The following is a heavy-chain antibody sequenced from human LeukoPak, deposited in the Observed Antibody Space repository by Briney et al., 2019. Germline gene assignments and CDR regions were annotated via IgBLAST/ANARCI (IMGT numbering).Heavy chain of an antibody. J-gene: IGHJ5*02. CDR1: GLTFRRYG. D-gene: IGHD1-26*01. CDR2: IESDESIR. V-gene: IGHV3-30*02. Sequence: GGSLRLSCAASGLTFRRYGMHWVRQTPGKGLEWVAFIESDESIRQYADLVKGRFTISRDNSRHMLYLQMNSLTTEDTAMYYCTKNAGRREGWFDPWGQGTLVTVSS. CDR3: TKNAGRREGWFDP.